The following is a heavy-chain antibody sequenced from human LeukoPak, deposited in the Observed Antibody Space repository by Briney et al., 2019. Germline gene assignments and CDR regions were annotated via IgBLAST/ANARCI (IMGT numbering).Heavy chain of an antibody. J-gene: IGHJ6*02. CDR2: INPNSGGT. CDR3: ARDALLRAAASTYYYYGMDV. V-gene: IGHV1-2*02. Sequence: EASVKVSCKASGYTFTGYYMHWVRQAPGQGLEWMGWINPNSGGTNYAQKFQGRVTMTRDTSISTAYMELSGLRSDDTAVYYCARDALLRAAASTYYYYGMDVWGQGTTVTVSS. CDR1: GYTFTGYY. D-gene: IGHD6-13*01.